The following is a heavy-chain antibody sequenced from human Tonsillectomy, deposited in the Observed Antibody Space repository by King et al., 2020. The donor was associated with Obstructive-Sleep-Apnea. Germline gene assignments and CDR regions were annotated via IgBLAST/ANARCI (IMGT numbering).Heavy chain of an antibody. CDR1: GFTFGSYW. V-gene: IGHV3-7*03. D-gene: IGHD3-22*01. CDR2: IRQDESQK. CDR3: ARDRSYETTGYYYDVFDM. J-gene: IGHJ3*02. Sequence: VQLVESGGGLVQPGGSLRLSCAASGFTFGSYWMTWVRQAPGRGLEWVANIRQDESQKYYVYSVKGRFTISRDNAKNSLYLQMNNLRADDTAVYYCARDRSYETTGYYYDVFDMWGQGTMVTVSS.